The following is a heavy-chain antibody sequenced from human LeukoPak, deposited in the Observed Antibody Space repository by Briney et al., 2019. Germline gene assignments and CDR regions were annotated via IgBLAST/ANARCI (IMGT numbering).Heavy chain of an antibody. Sequence: ASVKVSCKASGGTFSSYAISWVRQAPGQGLEWMGWINPNSGGTNYAQKFQGRVTMTRDTSISTAYMELSRLRSDDTAVYYCARDRDYYDSSGYYYEGGGFDYWGQGTLVTVSS. CDR3: ARDRDYYDSSGYYYEGGGFDY. J-gene: IGHJ4*02. V-gene: IGHV1-2*02. CDR2: INPNSGGT. CDR1: GGTFSSYA. D-gene: IGHD3-22*01.